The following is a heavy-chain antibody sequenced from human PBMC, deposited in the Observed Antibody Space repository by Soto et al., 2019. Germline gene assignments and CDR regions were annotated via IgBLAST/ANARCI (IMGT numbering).Heavy chain of an antibody. V-gene: IGHV1-18*01. D-gene: IGHD3-3*01. Sequence: WASVKVSCKASGYDFNTYGINWVRQAPGQGLELMGLISAYDGKTTYTEKFQDIVTMTTDTSTNTAYMYLMPLISEDAAVYYCPRADRAFWTSYWFDPWGQRTLVTVSS. J-gene: IGHJ5*02. CDR2: ISAYDGKT. CDR1: GYDFNTYG. CDR3: PRADRAFWTSYWFDP.